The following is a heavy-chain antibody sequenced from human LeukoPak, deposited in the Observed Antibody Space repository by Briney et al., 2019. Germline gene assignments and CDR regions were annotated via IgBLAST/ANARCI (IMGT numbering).Heavy chain of an antibody. D-gene: IGHD1-26*01. Sequence: SETLSLTCTVSGGSLSSYYWSWIRQTAGKGLEWIGRIYTSGSTNYNPSLKSRVTMSLDTSKNQFSLKLSSVTAADTAVYYCARLSKVGWFDRWGQGTLVTVSS. CDR1: GGSLSSYY. J-gene: IGHJ5*02. CDR3: ARLSKVGWFDR. V-gene: IGHV4-4*07. CDR2: IYTSGST.